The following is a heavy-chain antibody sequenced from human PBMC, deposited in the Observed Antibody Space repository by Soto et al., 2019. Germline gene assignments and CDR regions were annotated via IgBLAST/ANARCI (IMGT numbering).Heavy chain of an antibody. CDR1: GGSFSGYY. CDR2: INHSGST. V-gene: IGHV4-34*01. J-gene: IGHJ6*02. D-gene: IGHD4-17*01. Sequence: PSETLSLTCAVYGGSFSGYYWSWIRQPPGKGLEWIGEINHSGSTNYNPSLKSRVTISVDTSKNQFSLKLSSVTAADTAVYYCARSTVTYSRGMDVWGQGTTVTVSS. CDR3: ARSTVTYSRGMDV.